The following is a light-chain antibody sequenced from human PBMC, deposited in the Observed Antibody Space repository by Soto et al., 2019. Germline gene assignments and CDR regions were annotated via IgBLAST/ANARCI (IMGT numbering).Light chain of an antibody. Sequence: AIQMTQSPSSLSASVGDRVTITCRASQGIGNDLAWYQQKPGEAPNLLIYGASSLQSRVPSRFSGSGYGTDFTLTISSLQPEDFATYYCLQDYNLLTFGGGTKVELK. CDR1: QGIGND. CDR2: GAS. J-gene: IGKJ4*01. CDR3: LQDYNLLT. V-gene: IGKV1-6*01.